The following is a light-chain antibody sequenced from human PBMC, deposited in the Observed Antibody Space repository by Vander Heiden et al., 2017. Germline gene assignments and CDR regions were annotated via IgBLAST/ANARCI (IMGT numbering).Light chain of an antibody. V-gene: IGKV1-39*01. CDR2: AAS. CDR1: QSISSY. CDR3: QQSYSTPVLT. J-gene: IGKJ4*01. Sequence: DIKMTQSPSSLSASVGDRVTITCRASQSISSYLNWYQQKPGKAPKLLIYAASSLQSGVPSRFSGSGSGTDFTLTISSLQPEDFATYYCQQSYSTPVLTFGGGTKVEIK.